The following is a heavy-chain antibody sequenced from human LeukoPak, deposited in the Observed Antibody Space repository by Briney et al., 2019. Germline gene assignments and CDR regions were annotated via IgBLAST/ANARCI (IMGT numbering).Heavy chain of an antibody. J-gene: IGHJ4*02. D-gene: IGHD3-10*01. CDR3: AGESFSRRAGITMVRGVITY. CDR2: IIPILDTT. Sequence: SVKVSCKASGGTLSNYAINWVRQAPGQGLEWMGRIIPILDTTNYAQKFQSRVTIITDESTSTAYMELITLRSGDTAVYYCAGESFSRRAGITMVRGVITYWGQGTLVTVSS. CDR1: GGTLSNYA. V-gene: IGHV1-69*11.